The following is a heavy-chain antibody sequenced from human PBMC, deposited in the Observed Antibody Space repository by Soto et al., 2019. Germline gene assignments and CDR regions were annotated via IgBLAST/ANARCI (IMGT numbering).Heavy chain of an antibody. CDR1: GASITSSHW. CDR3: ARIAIVPAALDP. CDR2: VYHSGSA. J-gene: IGHJ5*02. V-gene: IGHV4-4*02. D-gene: IGHD2-2*01. Sequence: PSETLSLTCDVSGASITSSHWWCWLRQSPGKGLEWIGEVYHSGSANYNPSLKSRVSMSVDKSKNQFSLRLSSVTAADTALYYCARIAIVPAALDPWGQGMLVTVSS.